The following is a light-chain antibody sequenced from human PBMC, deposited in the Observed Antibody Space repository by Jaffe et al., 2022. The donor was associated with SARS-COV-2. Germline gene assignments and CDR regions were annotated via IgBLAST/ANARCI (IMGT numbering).Light chain of an antibody. J-gene: IGKJ4*01. CDR1: QSINNNY. Sequence: DIVLTQSPGTLSLSPGERATLSCRASQSINNNYLAWFQQKPGQAPRLLIYGASSRATGIPDRFSGSGSGTDFALTISRLEPEDFAVYHCHQYGRSPRTFGGGTKLEVK. CDR3: HQYGRSPRT. CDR2: GAS. V-gene: IGKV3-20*01.